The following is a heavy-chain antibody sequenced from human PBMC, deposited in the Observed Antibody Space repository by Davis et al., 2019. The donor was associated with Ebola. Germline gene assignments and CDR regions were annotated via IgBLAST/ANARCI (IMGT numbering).Heavy chain of an antibody. J-gene: IGHJ6*04. D-gene: IGHD3-9*01. CDR1: GFTFSSYS. CDR2: ISSSSSYI. CDR3: ASTLQPLSLVTDGMDV. Sequence: PSETLSLTCAASGFTFSSYSMNWVRQAPGKGLEWVSSISSSSSYIYYADSVKGRFTISRDNAKNSLYLQMNSLRAEDTAVYYCASTLQPLSLVTDGMDVWGKGTTVTVSS. V-gene: IGHV3-21*01.